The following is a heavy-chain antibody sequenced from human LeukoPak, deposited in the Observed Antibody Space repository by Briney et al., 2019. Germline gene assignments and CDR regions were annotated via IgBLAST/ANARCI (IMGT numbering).Heavy chain of an antibody. CDR3: AREVWGPEY. D-gene: IGHD1-14*01. CDR2: IKQDGSDK. Sequence: GGSLRLSCAASGFTFTKYWMTWVRQAPGKGLEWVGNIKQDGSDKNYMDSVKGQFTISRDNTKNSVYLQMSSLRAEDTAVYYCAREVWGPEYWGQGTLVTVSS. J-gene: IGHJ4*02. V-gene: IGHV3-7*01. CDR1: GFTFTKYW.